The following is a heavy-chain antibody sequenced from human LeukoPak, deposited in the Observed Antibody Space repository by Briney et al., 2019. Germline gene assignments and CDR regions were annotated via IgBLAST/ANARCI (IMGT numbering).Heavy chain of an antibody. CDR1: GGSFSGYY. CDR3: ARFYSNSFDY. CDR2: INHSGST. V-gene: IGHV4-34*01. Sequence: PSQTLSLTCAVYGGSFSGYYWSWIRQPPGKGLEWIGEINHSGSTNYNPSLKSRVTISVDTSKNQFSLKLSSVTAADTAVYYCARFYSNSFDYWGQGTLVTVSS. J-gene: IGHJ4*02. D-gene: IGHD4-11*01.